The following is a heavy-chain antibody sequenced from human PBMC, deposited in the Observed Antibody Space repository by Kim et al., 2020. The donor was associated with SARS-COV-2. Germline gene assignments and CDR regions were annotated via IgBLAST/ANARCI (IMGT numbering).Heavy chain of an antibody. D-gene: IGHD6-19*01. CDR3: AAGTYNWFDP. CDR2: TT. V-gene: IGHV3-15*01. Sequence: TTDYAAPVKGRFTISRDDSKNTLYLQMNSLKTEDTAVYYCAAGTYNWFDPWGQGTLVTVSS. J-gene: IGHJ5*02.